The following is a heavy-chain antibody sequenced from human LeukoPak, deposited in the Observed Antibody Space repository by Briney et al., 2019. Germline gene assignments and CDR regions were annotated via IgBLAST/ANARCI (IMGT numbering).Heavy chain of an antibody. D-gene: IGHD4-17*01. J-gene: IGHJ4*02. CDR1: GGSISGYY. V-gene: IGHV4-59*08. Sequence: SETLSLTCSVSGGSISGYYWSWIRQPPGKGLEWIGYIHNNGNTNDNPSLKSRVTISMDAPKNQFSLRLSSVTAADTALYYCARRSTYGFFDYWGQGTLVTVSS. CDR2: IHNNGNT. CDR3: ARRSTYGFFDY.